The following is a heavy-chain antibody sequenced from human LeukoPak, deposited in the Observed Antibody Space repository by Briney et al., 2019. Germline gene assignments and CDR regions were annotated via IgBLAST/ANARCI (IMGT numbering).Heavy chain of an antibody. CDR1: GFSFSGHS. D-gene: IGHD1-26*01. V-gene: IGHV3-48*02. Sequence: PGGFLRLSCAASGFSFSGHSMYWVRQAPGKGLEWLSFISHDSGAIYYADSVKGRFTIARDNAKNSLSLQLNSLRDDDTAVYYCARITRTGSGSFQIDHWGQGTLVTVSS. CDR3: ARITRTGSGSFQIDH. J-gene: IGHJ4*02. CDR2: ISHDSGAI.